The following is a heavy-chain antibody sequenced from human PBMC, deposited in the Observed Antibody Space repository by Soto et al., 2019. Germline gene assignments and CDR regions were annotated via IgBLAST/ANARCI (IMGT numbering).Heavy chain of an antibody. D-gene: IGHD1-26*01. J-gene: IGHJ6*02. CDR2: IYYSGST. Sequence: PSQTLSLTCTVSGGSMSSGGYYWSLIRQHPGKGLEWIGYIYYSGSTYYNPSLKSRVTISVDTSKNQFSLKLSSVTAADTAVYYCARDRWELLRGYYYGMDVWGQGTTVTVSS. V-gene: IGHV4-31*03. CDR1: GGSMSSGGYY. CDR3: ARDRWELLRGYYYGMDV.